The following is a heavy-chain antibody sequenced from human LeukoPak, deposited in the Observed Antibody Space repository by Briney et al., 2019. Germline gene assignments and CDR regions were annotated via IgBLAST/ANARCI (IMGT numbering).Heavy chain of an antibody. V-gene: IGHV3-30*03. CDR3: ARASLGYCTNGVCLFDY. Sequence: QSSETLSLTCTVSGGSIRSSSYYWGWVRQAPGKGLEWVAVISYDGSNKYYADSVKGRFTISRDNSKNTLYLQMNSLRAEDTAVYYCARASLGYCTNGVCLFDYWGQGTLVTVSS. D-gene: IGHD2-8*01. J-gene: IGHJ4*02. CDR1: GGSIRSSSYY. CDR2: ISYDGSNK.